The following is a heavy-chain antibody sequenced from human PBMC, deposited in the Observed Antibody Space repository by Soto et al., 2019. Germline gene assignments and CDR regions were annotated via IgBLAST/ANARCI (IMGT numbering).Heavy chain of an antibody. CDR2: IYYSGST. CDR3: AGQPTAGSYYDLGSYYYYYAMDV. CDR1: GGYIICGGYY. V-gene: IGHV4-30-4*01. J-gene: IGHJ6*02. Sequence: ASETLSLTCSVSGGYIICGGYYWNLIRQTPGKSMEWIGHIYYSGSTYYNSSLKSRVTISLDTSKNQFSLKLSSVTAADTAVYYCAGQPTAGSYYDLGSYYYYYAMDVWGQGTTVTVSS. D-gene: IGHD3-10*01.